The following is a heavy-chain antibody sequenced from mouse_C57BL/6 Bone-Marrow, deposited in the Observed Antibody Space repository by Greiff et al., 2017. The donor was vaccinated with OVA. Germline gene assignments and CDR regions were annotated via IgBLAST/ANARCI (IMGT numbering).Heavy chain of an antibody. CDR3: ARVDLYAMDY. J-gene: IGHJ4*01. V-gene: IGHV5-6*01. CDR1: GFTFSSYG. Sequence: EVRVVESGGDLVKPGGSLKLSCAASGFTFSSYGMSWFRQTPNKRRGWVATISSGGSYTYYPDSVKGGFTISRDNAKNTLYLQMSSLKSEDTAMYYCARVDLYAMDYWGQGTSVTVSS. CDR2: ISSGGSYT.